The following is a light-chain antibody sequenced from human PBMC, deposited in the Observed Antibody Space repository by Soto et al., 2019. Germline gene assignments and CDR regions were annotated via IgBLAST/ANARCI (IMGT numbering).Light chain of an antibody. V-gene: IGLV2-11*01. CDR2: DVS. CDR3: CSYAGSHSL. Sequence: QSVLTQPRSVSGSPGQSVTISCTGTSSDVGGYEYVSWYQQHPGKAPKLMIYDVSKRPSGVPDRFSGSKSGNTASLTISGLQAEDEAHYYCCSYAGSHSLFGGGTKLTVL. CDR1: SSDVGGYEY. J-gene: IGLJ3*02.